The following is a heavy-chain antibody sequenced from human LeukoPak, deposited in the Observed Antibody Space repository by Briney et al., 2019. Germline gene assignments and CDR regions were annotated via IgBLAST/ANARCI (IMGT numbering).Heavy chain of an antibody. CDR3: ARSPPGICSSTSCYLDY. D-gene: IGHD2-2*01. CDR2: IYISGST. J-gene: IGHJ4*02. Sequence: ASETLSLTCTVSGGSISSYYWSWIRQPAGKRLEWLGRIYISGSTNYNPSLKSRVTMSVDTSKNQFSLKLSSVTAADTAVYYCARSPPGICSSTSCYLDYWGQGTLVTVSS. CDR1: GGSISSYY. V-gene: IGHV4-4*07.